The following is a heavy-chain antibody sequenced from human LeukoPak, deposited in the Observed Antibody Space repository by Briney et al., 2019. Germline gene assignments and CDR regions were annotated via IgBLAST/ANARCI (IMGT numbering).Heavy chain of an antibody. Sequence: KTSETLSLTCTVSGGSISSNYWSWIRQPPGKGLEWIGYIYYSGSTNYNPSLKSRVTISADTSKNQFSLKLSSVTAADTAVYYCANLYGDYIYWGQGTLVTVSS. D-gene: IGHD4-17*01. J-gene: IGHJ4*02. CDR3: ANLYGDYIY. V-gene: IGHV4-59*08. CDR2: IYYSGST. CDR1: GGSISSNY.